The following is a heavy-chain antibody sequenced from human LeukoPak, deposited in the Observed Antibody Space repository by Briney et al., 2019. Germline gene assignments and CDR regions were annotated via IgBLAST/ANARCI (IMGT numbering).Heavy chain of an antibody. CDR3: ARDQVRLWFGEYGMDV. CDR1: GFTFSSYA. J-gene: IGHJ6*02. D-gene: IGHD3-10*01. Sequence: PGGSLRLSCAASGFTFSSYATHWVRQAPGKGLEWVAVISYDGSNKYYADSVKGRFTISRDNSKNTLYLQMNSLRAEDTAVYYCARDQVRLWFGEYGMDVWGQGTTVTVSS. V-gene: IGHV3-30-3*01. CDR2: ISYDGSNK.